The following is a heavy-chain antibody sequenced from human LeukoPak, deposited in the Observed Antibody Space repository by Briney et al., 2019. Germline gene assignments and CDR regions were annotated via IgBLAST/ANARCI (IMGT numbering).Heavy chain of an antibody. J-gene: IGHJ4*02. D-gene: IGHD6-19*01. V-gene: IGHV4-31*03. CDR1: GGSISSGGYY. Sequence: SQTLSLTCTVSGGSISSGGYYWSWIRQHPGKGLEWIGYIYYSGSTYYNPSLKSRLTISVDKSNNSFSLSLTSVTAADTAFYYCARAAAVTGQFEFWGQGTLVTVSS. CDR2: IYYSGST. CDR3: ARAAAVTGQFEF.